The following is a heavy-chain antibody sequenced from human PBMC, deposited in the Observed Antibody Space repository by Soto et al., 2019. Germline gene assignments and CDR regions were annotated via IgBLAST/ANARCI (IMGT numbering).Heavy chain of an antibody. CDR2: VTGSGSQI. D-gene: IGHD2-21*01. V-gene: IGHV3-23*01. Sequence: GSLRLSCAASGFTISTYAMTWVRQAPGKGLECVSGVTGSGSQIYYADSVKGRFTISKDNSKNTLYLQMSSLREEDTALYYCAKDAVYRDGLWPMDSSGQGTLVTVS. CDR3: AKDAVYRDGLWPMDS. J-gene: IGHJ5*02. CDR1: GFTISTYA.